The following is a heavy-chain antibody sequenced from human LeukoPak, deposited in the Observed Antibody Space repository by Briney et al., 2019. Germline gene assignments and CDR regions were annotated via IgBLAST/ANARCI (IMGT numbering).Heavy chain of an antibody. V-gene: IGHV3-15*01. Sequence: GGSLRLSCAASGFTFSNAWMSWVRQAPGKGLEWVGRIKSKTDGGTTDYAAPVKGRFTISRDDSKNTAYPQMNSLKTEDTAVYYCSRSSSRNFGVVIKSYYYYMDVWGKGTTVTVSS. CDR2: IKSKTDGGTT. CDR3: SRSSSRNFGVVIKSYYYYMDV. CDR1: GFTFSNAW. J-gene: IGHJ6*03. D-gene: IGHD3-3*01.